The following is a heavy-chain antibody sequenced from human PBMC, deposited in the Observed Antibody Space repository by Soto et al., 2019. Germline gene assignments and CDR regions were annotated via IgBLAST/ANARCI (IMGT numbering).Heavy chain of an antibody. CDR3: ARVRWTVAGPGHFDY. J-gene: IGHJ4*01. Sequence: TSETLSLTCTVSGGSISSSSYYWGWIRQPPGKGLEWIGYIYYSGSTNYNPSLKSRVTISVDTSKNQFSLKLSSVTAADTAVYYCARVRWTVAGPGHFDYWGQGTLVTVSS. CDR2: IYYSGST. V-gene: IGHV4-61*05. D-gene: IGHD6-19*01. CDR1: GGSISSSSYY.